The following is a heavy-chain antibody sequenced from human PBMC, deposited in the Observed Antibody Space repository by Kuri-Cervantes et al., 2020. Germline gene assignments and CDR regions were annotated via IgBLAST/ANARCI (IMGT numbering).Heavy chain of an antibody. V-gene: IGHV3-30*02. CDR3: AKEQRYFDWFVRVYGMDV. J-gene: IGHJ6*02. CDR2: IWYDGSNK. Sequence: GGSLRLSCAASGFTFDDYAMHWVRQAPGKGLEWVAVIWYDGSNKYYADSVKGRFTISRDNSKNTLYLQMNSLRAEDTAVYYCAKEQRYFDWFVRVYGMDVWGQGTTVTVSS. D-gene: IGHD3-9*01. CDR1: GFTFDDYA.